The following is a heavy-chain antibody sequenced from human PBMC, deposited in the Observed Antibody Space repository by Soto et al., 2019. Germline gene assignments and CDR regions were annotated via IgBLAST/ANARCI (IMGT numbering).Heavy chain of an antibody. D-gene: IGHD3-9*01. J-gene: IGHJ6*02. V-gene: IGHV3-23*01. Sequence: EVQLLESGEGLVQPGGSLKLSCAASGFTFSNYAMSWVRQAPGKGLDWVSGIGGSGSNTYYADSVKGRFTISRDNSKNTLFLRMNNLRAEDTAEYYCARVVRHVDTPYGMDVWGQGTTVTVSS. CDR3: ARVVRHVDTPYGMDV. CDR1: GFTFSNYA. CDR2: IGGSGSNT.